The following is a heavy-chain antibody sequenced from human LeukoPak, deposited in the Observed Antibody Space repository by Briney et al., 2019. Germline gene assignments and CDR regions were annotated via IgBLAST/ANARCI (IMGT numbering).Heavy chain of an antibody. CDR2: INPSGGST. V-gene: IGHV1-46*01. Sequence: ASVKVSCKASGYTFTNYYMHWVRQAPGQGLEWMGIINPSGGSTSYAQKFQGRVTMTRDTSTSTVYMELSSLRSDDTAVYYCARDSTITMGFDPWGQGTLVTVSS. CDR1: GYTFTNYY. CDR3: ARDSTITMGFDP. J-gene: IGHJ5*02. D-gene: IGHD3-10*01.